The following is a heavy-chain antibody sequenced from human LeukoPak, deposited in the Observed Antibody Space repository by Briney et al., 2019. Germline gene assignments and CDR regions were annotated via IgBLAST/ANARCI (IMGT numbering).Heavy chain of an antibody. CDR2: IYPGDSDT. D-gene: IGHD6-25*01. Sequence: GESLKISCKGSGYSFTSYWIGWVRQMPGKGLAWMGIIYPGDSDTRYSPSFQGQVTISADKSISTAYLQWSSLKASDTAMYYCARQGSSEGDGDEYYFDYWGQGTLVTVSS. V-gene: IGHV5-51*01. CDR3: ARQGSSEGDGDEYYFDY. CDR1: GYSFTSYW. J-gene: IGHJ4*02.